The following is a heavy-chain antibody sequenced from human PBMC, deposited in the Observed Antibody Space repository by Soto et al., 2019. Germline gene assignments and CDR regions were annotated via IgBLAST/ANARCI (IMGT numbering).Heavy chain of an antibody. J-gene: IGHJ4*02. CDR2: IRSKANTYAT. CDR3: STGITARPPG. CDR1: GFIFSDSA. D-gene: IGHD6-6*01. Sequence: EVQLVESGGGLVQPGGSLKLSCAASGFIFSDSAMHWVRQASGKGLEWVVRIRSKANTYATAYAASVEGRFTISRDDSKNTAYLQMNRLKTEDTAVYYCSTGITARPPGWGQGTLVTVSS. V-gene: IGHV3-73*01.